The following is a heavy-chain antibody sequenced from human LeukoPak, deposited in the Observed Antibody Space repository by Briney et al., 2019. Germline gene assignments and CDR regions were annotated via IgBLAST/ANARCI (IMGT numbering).Heavy chain of an antibody. CDR1: GYTFTSYY. J-gene: IGHJ4*02. V-gene: IGHV1-46*01. CDR3: AKDRRVRLGELSPLRY. Sequence: ASVKVSCKASGYTFTSYYMHWVRQAPGQGLEWMGIINPSGGSTSYAQKFQGRVTMTRDTSTSTVYMELSSLRSEDTAVYYCAKDRRVRLGELSPLRYWGQGTLVTVSS. D-gene: IGHD3-16*02. CDR2: INPSGGST.